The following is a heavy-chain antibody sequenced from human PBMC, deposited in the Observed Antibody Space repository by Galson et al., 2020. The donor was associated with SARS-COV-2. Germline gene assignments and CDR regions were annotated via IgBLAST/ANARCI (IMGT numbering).Heavy chain of an antibody. Sequence: SETLSLTCNVSGGSLYKYHWSWIRQPPGKGLEWIAYMYYSGHTQYNPSIKSRVTISLDTSKNQVSLKLNSVTAADTAVYYCTRLVDSGYCDLWGQGTLVTVSS. V-gene: IGHV4-59*12. D-gene: IGHD3-22*01. CDR1: GGSLYKYH. CDR2: MYYSGHT. J-gene: IGHJ5*02. CDR3: TRLVDSGYCDL.